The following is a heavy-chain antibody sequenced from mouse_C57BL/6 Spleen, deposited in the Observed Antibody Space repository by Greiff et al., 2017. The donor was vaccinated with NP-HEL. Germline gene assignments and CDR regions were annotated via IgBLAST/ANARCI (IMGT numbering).Heavy chain of an antibody. V-gene: IGHV5-6*01. Sequence: EVQVVVSGGDLVKPGGSLKLSCAASGFTFSSYGMSWVRQTPDKRLEWVATISSGGSYTYYPDSVKGRFTFSRDNAKNTLYLQMSSLKSEDTARYYCGRGAGGWYFDVWGTGTTVTVSS. CDR2: ISSGGSYT. CDR3: GRGAGGWYFDV. CDR1: GFTFSSYG. J-gene: IGHJ1*03.